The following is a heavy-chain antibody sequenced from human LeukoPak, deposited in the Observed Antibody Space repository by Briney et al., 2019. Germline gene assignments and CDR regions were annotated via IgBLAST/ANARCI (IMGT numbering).Heavy chain of an antibody. V-gene: IGHV3-21*04. D-gene: IGHD2-15*01. Sequence: GGSLRLSCAASGFTFSSYSMNWVRQAPGRGLEWVSSISRSSTYIYYADSVKGRFTISRDNAKNSLYLQMNSLRAEDTAVYYCAKDRRIRLLDFDYWGQGTLVTVSS. J-gene: IGHJ4*02. CDR3: AKDRRIRLLDFDY. CDR1: GFTFSSYS. CDR2: ISRSSTYI.